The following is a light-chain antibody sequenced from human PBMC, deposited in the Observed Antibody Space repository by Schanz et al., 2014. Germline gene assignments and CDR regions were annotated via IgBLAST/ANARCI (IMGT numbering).Light chain of an antibody. Sequence: EIVLTQSPATLSVSPGERATLSCRASQSVSSYLAWYQQKPGQAPRLLIYDASNRATGIPARFSGSGSGTDFTLTISSLQAEDVAVYYCQQYYGIPLTFGGGTKVEIK. CDR3: QQYYGIPLT. CDR1: QSVSSY. V-gene: IGKV3D-15*01. CDR2: DAS. J-gene: IGKJ4*01.